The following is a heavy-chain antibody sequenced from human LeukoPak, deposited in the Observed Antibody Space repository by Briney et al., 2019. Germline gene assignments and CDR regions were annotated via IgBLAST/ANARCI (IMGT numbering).Heavy chain of an antibody. Sequence: PSETLSLTCTVSGGSISGYYWSWIRQPPGKGLEWIGYIYYSGTTNYNPSLKSRVTISVDTSRNQFSLKLTSVTTADTAVYYCARVGYGDSRDYWGQGTLVTVSS. CDR3: ARVGYGDSRDY. CDR1: GGSISGYY. CDR2: IYYSGTT. D-gene: IGHD4-17*01. J-gene: IGHJ4*02. V-gene: IGHV4-59*01.